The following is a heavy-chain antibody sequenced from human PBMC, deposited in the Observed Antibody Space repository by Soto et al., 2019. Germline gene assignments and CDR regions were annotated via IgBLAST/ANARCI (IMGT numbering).Heavy chain of an antibody. CDR2: INPNSGGT. J-gene: IGHJ5*02. CDR1: GYTFTGYY. Sequence: ASVKVSCKASGYTFTGYYMHCVRQAPGQGLEWMGWINPNSGGTNYAQKFQGRVTITADESTSTAYMELSSLRSEDTAVYYCARDRGPSSGYYPYWFDPWGQGNLVTVSS. D-gene: IGHD3-22*01. CDR3: ARDRGPSSGYYPYWFDP. V-gene: IGHV1-2*02.